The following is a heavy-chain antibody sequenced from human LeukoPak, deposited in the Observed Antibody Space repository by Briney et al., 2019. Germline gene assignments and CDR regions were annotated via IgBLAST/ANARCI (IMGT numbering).Heavy chain of an antibody. D-gene: IGHD3-10*01. J-gene: IGHJ3*02. CDR2: IATSSDYI. CDR1: GFSFSNYA. V-gene: IGHV3-21*06. CDR3: ARGRSITILRGVAISDGFDI. Sequence: PGGSLRLSCAASGFSFSNYAMNWVRQAPGKGLEWVSSIATSSDYIYYAGSLKGRFTISRDNAKNSLYLHMNSLRPDDTAVYYCARGRSITILRGVAISDGFDIWGQGTKVTVS.